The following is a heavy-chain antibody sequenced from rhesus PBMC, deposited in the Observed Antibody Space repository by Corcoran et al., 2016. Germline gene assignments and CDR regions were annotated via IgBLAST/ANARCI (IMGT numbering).Heavy chain of an antibody. CDR2: IYCNNAVP. J-gene: IGHJ2*01. Sequence: QVKLQQRGEELVKPSEPLSLPCDVLCASIRGFCTWSWILQPPGTGLKWIGNIYCNNAVPNYNPVLKARVTSAKDKSKMYVSLYMLGTTAADTAVYYCARSSIYFHSGSWRDWYFDLCGPGTPITISS. CDR1: CASIRGFCT. CDR3: ARSSIYFHSGSWRDWYFDL. D-gene: IGHD3-28*01. V-gene: IGHV4-73*01.